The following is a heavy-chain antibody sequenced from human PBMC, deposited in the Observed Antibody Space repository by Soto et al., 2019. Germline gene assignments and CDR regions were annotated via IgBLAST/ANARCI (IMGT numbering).Heavy chain of an antibody. J-gene: IGHJ6*02. CDR1: GFTFSQYG. CDR3: TIDLTLLGRDFSGMDV. D-gene: IGHD2-21*02. Sequence: QVQVVESGGGVAQPGMSLRLSCAASGFTFSQYGMHWVRQAPGKGLEWVAGVWRDGVKKYYGDSVKGRFTVSRDNADNSVSLQMNSLRVEDTAVYFCTIDLTLLGRDFSGMDVWGQGTTVTVSS. V-gene: IGHV3-33*01. CDR2: VWRDGVKK.